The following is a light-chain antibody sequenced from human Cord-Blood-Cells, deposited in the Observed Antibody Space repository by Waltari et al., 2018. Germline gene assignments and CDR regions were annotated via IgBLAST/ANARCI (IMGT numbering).Light chain of an antibody. CDR3: MQALQTPWT. CDR2: LGS. Sequence: DIVMTQSPLSLPVTPGEPASISCRSSQSLLHSNGYNYLDWYLQKPGQSPQLLIYLGSNRVSGVPDRFSGSGSGTDFTLKISRVEAEDVGVYYYMQALQTPWTFGQGTKVEIK. CDR1: QSLLHSNGYNY. J-gene: IGKJ1*01. V-gene: IGKV2-28*01.